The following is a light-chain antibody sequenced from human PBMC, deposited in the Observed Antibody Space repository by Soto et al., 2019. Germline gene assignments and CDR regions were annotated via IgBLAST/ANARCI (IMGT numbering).Light chain of an antibody. CDR2: GAS. V-gene: IGKV3-15*01. J-gene: IGKJ5*01. CDR3: QQRHMWPIT. Sequence: VMTQSPATLSVSPGERATLSCRASQSVSSNLAWYQQKPGQAPRLLIYGASTRATGIPARFSGSGSGTDFTLTISSLEPEDSAVYYCQQRHMWPITFGQGTRLEIK. CDR1: QSVSSN.